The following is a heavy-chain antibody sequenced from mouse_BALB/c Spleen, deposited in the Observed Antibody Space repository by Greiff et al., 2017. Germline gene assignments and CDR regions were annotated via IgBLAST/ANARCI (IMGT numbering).Heavy chain of an antibody. J-gene: IGHJ4*01. Sequence: VQLKESGPGLVAPSQSLSITCTVSGFSLTSYGVHWVRQPPGKGLEWLGVIWAGGSTNYNSALMSRLSISKDNSKSQVFLKMNSLQTDDTAMYYCATYYYGSSSDYAMDYWGQGTSVTVSS. D-gene: IGHD1-1*01. CDR2: IWAGGST. V-gene: IGHV2-9*02. CDR3: ATYYYGSSSDYAMDY. CDR1: GFSLTSYG.